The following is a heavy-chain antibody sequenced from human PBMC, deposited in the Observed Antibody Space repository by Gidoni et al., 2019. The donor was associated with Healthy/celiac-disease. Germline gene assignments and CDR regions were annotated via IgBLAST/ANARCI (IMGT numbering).Heavy chain of an antibody. CDR2: ISGSGGRT. D-gene: IGHD3-3*01. V-gene: IGHV3-23*01. CDR1: GFTFSSYA. J-gene: IGHJ3*02. Sequence: EVQLLESGGGLVQPGGSLRLSCAASGFTFSSYAMSWVRQAPGKGLEWVSAISGSGGRTYYADSVKGRFTISRDNSKNTLYLQMNSLRAEDTAVYYCAKDFFKATYYDIWSDAFDIWGQGTMVTVSS. CDR3: AKDFFKATYYDIWSDAFDI.